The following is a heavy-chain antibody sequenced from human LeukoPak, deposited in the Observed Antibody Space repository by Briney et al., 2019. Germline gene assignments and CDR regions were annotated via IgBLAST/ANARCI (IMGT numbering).Heavy chain of an antibody. D-gene: IGHD3-22*01. CDR1: GYTLTELS. V-gene: IGHV1-24*01. CDR3: ATAITYYYDSPWFDP. CDR2: FDPEDGET. Sequence: ASVKVSCKVSGYTLTELSMHWVRQAPGKGLEWMGGFDPEDGETIYAQKFQGRVTMTEDTSTDTAYMELSSLRSEDTAVYYCATAITYYYDSPWFDPWGQGTLVAVSS. J-gene: IGHJ5*02.